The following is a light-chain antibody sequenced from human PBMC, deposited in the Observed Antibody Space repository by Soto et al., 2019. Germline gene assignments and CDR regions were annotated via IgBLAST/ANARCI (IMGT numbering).Light chain of an antibody. CDR2: RNN. CDR1: SSNIGSNY. V-gene: IGLV1-47*01. CDR3: AAWDDSLSGVV. J-gene: IGLJ2*01. Sequence: QSVLTQPPSASGTPGQRVTISCPGSSSNIGSNYVYWYQQLPGTAPKILIYRNNQRPSGVPDRFSGSKSGTSASLAISGLRSEDEADYYCAAWDDSLSGVVFGGGTQLTVL.